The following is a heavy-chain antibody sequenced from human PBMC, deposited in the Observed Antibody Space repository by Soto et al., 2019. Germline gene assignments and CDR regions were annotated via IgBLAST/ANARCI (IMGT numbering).Heavy chain of an antibody. CDR1: GYTFTSYG. D-gene: IGHD2-15*01. Sequence: ASVKVSCKASGYTFTSYGISWVRQAPGQGLEWMGWISAYNGNTNYAQKLQGRVTMTTDTSTSTAYMELRSLRSDDTALYYCARGEDIVVVGGYAFDIWGQGTMVTVSS. V-gene: IGHV1-18*01. J-gene: IGHJ3*02. CDR2: ISAYNGNT. CDR3: ARGEDIVVVGGYAFDI.